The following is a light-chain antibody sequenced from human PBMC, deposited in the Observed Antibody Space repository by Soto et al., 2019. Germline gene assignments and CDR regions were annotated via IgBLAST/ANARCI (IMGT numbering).Light chain of an antibody. Sequence: QSALTQPRSVSGSPGQSVTISCTGTSSDVGGYNYVSWYQHHPGKAPKLMIYGVSERPSGVPDRFSGSKSGNTASLTISGLQAEDEADYYCCSYAGYYTYVFGTGTKVTV. CDR3: CSYAGYYTYV. CDR1: SSDVGGYNY. V-gene: IGLV2-11*01. J-gene: IGLJ1*01. CDR2: GVS.